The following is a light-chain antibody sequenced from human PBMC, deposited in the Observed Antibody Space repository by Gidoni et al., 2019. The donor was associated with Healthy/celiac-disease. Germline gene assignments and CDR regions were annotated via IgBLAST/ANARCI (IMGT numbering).Light chain of an antibody. CDR1: SSNIGAGYD. CDR2: GNS. Sequence: QSVLPQPHSVSGAPGQRVPISCTGSSSNIGAGYDVHWYQQLPGTAPKLLRYGNSNRPSGVPDRFSGSKSGTSASLAITGLQAEDEADYYCQSYDSSLSGRGVFGGGTKLTVL. V-gene: IGLV1-40*01. CDR3: QSYDSSLSGRGV. J-gene: IGLJ3*02.